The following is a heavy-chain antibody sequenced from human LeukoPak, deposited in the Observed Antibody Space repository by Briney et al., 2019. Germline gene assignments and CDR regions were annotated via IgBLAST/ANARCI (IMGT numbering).Heavy chain of an antibody. CDR1: GGSISNSSHY. D-gene: IGHD5-18*01. CDR3: ARYTAMVDYFDY. Sequence: SETLSLTCTVSGGSISNSSHYWGWIRQPPGKGLEWIGSMYYSGRTYYNPSLKSRVTISVDTSKNQFSRKLSSVTAADTAVYYCARYTAMVDYFDYWGQGTLVTVSS. CDR2: MYYSGRT. J-gene: IGHJ4*02. V-gene: IGHV4-39*07.